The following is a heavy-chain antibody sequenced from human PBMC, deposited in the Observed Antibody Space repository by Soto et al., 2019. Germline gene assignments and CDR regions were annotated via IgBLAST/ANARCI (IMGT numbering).Heavy chain of an antibody. Sequence: GGSLRLSXVASGFALTTYTMNWVRQGPGTGLEWVSSINGRSNYKYYSDSVKGRFTVPRDNAQNSLFLQMSRLGPEDTAVYYCVREDGVVGASSAFDSWGQGTLVTVSS. CDR1: GFALTTYT. V-gene: IGHV3-21*01. CDR3: VREDGVVGASSAFDS. CDR2: INGRSNYK. J-gene: IGHJ4*02. D-gene: IGHD1-26*01.